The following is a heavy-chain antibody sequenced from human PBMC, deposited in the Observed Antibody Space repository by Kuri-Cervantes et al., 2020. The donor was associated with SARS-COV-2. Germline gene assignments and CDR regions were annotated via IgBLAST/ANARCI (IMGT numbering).Heavy chain of an antibody. J-gene: IGHJ4*02. D-gene: IGHD3-3*01. CDR2: VRGKANNYAT. CDR3: TRDDFWSGYYVY. CDR1: GFLFSASA. Sequence: GGSLRLSCEVSGFLFSASAIHWVRQGSGKGLEWVGRVRGKANNYATAYAASVKVRFTIPRDDSKSIAYLQMNSLKTEDTAVYYCTRDDFWSGYYVYWGQGALVTVSS. V-gene: IGHV3-73*01.